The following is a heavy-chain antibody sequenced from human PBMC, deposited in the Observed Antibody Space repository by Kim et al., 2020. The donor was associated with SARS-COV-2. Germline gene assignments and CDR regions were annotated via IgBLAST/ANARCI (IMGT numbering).Heavy chain of an antibody. CDR1: GGSFSGYY. D-gene: IGHD3-3*01. V-gene: IGHV4-34*01. J-gene: IGHJ4*02. CDR3: AREGTVLRFLEWLRAPFDY. CDR2: INHSGST. Sequence: SQTLSLTCAVYGGSFSGYYWSWIRQPPGKGLEWIGEINHSGSTNYNPSLKSRVTISVDTSKNQFSLKLSSVTAADTAVYYCAREGTVLRFLEWLRAPFDYWGQGTLVTVSS.